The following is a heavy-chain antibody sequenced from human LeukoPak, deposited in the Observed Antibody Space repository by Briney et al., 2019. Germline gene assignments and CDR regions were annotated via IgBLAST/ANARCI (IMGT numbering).Heavy chain of an antibody. J-gene: IGHJ5*02. CDR3: AREGPSIAAATNWFDP. CDR2: ISSSSSYM. CDR1: GFTFSSYS. Sequence: PGGSLRLSCAASGFTFSSYSMNWVRQAPGKGLEWVSSISSSSSYMYYADSVKGRFTISRDNAKNSLYLQMNSLRAEDTAVYYCAREGPSIAAATNWFDPGGQGTLVTVSS. D-gene: IGHD6-13*01. V-gene: IGHV3-21*01.